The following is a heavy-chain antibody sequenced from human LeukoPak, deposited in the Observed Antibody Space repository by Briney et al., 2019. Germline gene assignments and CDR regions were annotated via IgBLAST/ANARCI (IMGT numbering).Heavy chain of an antibody. CDR2: IYSSGGT. CDR3: ATFYGSGKGGAFDI. Sequence: PGGSLRLSCAASGFTFSSYSMNWVRQAAGKGLEWVSVIYSSGGTSYADSVKGRFTISRDNSKNTLSLQMNSLRAEDTAVYYCATFYGSGKGGAFDIWGQGTMVTVSS. J-gene: IGHJ3*02. V-gene: IGHV3-53*01. D-gene: IGHD3-10*01. CDR1: GFTFSSYS.